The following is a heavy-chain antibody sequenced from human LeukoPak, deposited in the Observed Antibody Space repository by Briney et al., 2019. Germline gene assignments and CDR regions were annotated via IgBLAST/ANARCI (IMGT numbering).Heavy chain of an antibody. V-gene: IGHV1-8*01. CDR2: MSPNSDNT. CDR3: ARDPKGILTGFWFDP. J-gene: IGHJ5*02. Sequence: GASVKVSCKASGYTFTTYDINWVRQAPGQGLEWMGWMSPNSDNTAYAQKFRGRVTMTRNTAIGTAYMELSSLRSEDTAVYYCARDPKGILTGFWFDPWGQGTLVTVSS. D-gene: IGHD3-9*01. CDR1: GYTFTTYD.